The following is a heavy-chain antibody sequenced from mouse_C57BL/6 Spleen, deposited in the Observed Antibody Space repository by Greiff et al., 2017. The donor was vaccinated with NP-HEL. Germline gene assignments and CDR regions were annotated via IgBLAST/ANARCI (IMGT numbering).Heavy chain of an antibody. D-gene: IGHD1-1*01. V-gene: IGHV1-64*01. CDR1: GYTFTSYW. CDR3: AREGKLRGFAY. CDR2: IHPNSGST. J-gene: IGHJ3*01. Sequence: VQLQQPGAELVKPGASVKLSCKASGYTFTSYWMHWVKQRPGQGLEWIGMIHPNSGSTNYNEKFKSKATLTVDKSSSTAYMQLSSLTSEDSAVYYCAREGKLRGFAYWGQGTLVTVSA.